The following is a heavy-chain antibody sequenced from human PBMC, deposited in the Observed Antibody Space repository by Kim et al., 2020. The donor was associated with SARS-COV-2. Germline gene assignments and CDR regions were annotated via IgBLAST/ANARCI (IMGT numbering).Heavy chain of an antibody. D-gene: IGHD6-13*01. CDR2: IIPIFGTA. V-gene: IGHV1-69*06. CDR3: AIAAAGTGWFDP. Sequence: SVKVSCKASGGTFSSYAISWVRQAPGQGLEWMGGIIPIFGTANYAQKFQGRVTITADKSTSTAYMELSSLRSEDTAVYYCAIAAAGTGWFDPWGQGTLVTVSS. CDR1: GGTFSSYA. J-gene: IGHJ5*02.